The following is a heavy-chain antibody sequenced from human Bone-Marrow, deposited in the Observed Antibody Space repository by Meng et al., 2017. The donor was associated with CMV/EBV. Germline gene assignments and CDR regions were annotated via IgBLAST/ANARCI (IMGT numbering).Heavy chain of an antibody. V-gene: IGHV3-43*01. CDR1: GFTFDDYT. CDR3: AKEGRIAAAVTFDY. Sequence: GESLKISCAASGFTFDDYTKHWVRQVPGKGLDWVSLITWDGGSTSYADSVKGRFTISRDNSKNSLYLQMNSLRTEDTALYYCAKEGRIAAAVTFDYWGQGTLVTVSS. D-gene: IGHD6-25*01. CDR2: ITWDGGST. J-gene: IGHJ4*02.